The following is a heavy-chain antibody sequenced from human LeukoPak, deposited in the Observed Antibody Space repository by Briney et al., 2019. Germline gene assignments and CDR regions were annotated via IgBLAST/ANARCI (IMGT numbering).Heavy chain of an antibody. CDR3: ARHAHAGYNYRGYFDY. Sequence: PSETLSLTCIVSGGSISTYYWSWIRQPPGKGLEWIGYIYYSGSTNYNPSLKNRVTISVDTSKNQFSLNLSSVTAADTAVYYCARHAHAGYNYRGYFDYWGQGTLVTVSS. D-gene: IGHD5-24*01. CDR1: GGSISTYY. V-gene: IGHV4-59*08. CDR2: IYYSGST. J-gene: IGHJ4*02.